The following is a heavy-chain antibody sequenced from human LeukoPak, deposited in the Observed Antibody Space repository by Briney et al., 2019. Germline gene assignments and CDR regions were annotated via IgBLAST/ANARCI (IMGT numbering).Heavy chain of an antibody. V-gene: IGHV4-39*07. D-gene: IGHD7-27*01. J-gene: IGHJ4*01. CDR3: ASRKLGNDY. CDR1: GDSISNSRYY. CDR2: IYYSGSA. Sequence: PSETLSLTCTVSGDSISNSRYYWGWIRQPPGKGLEWIGIIYYSGSAYYNPSLKSRVTISVDTSKNQFSLNLSSVTAADTAVYYCASRKLGNDYWGQGTLVTVSS.